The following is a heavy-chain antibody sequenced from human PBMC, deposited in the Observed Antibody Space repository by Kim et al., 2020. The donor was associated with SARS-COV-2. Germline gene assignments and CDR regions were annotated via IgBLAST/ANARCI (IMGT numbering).Heavy chain of an antibody. CDR2: IYYSGST. Sequence: SETLSLTCTVSGGSISSGGYYWSWIRQHPGKGLEWIGYIYYSGSTYYNPSLKSRVTISVDTSKNQFSLKLSSVTAADTAVYYCARYIVVVPAAVDNWFDPWGQGTLVTVSS. J-gene: IGHJ5*02. V-gene: IGHV4-31*03. CDR3: ARYIVVVPAAVDNWFDP. D-gene: IGHD2-2*01. CDR1: GGSISSGGYY.